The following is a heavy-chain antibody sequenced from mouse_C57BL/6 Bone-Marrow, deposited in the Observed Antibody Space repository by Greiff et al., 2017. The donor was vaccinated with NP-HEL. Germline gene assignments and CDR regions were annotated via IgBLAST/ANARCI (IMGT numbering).Heavy chain of an antibody. V-gene: IGHV1-26*01. D-gene: IGHD1-1*01. CDR3: ARGTTGEGYFNV. CDR2: ISPNNGGT. J-gene: IGHJ1*03. CDR1: GYTFTDYY. Sequence: VQLQQSGPELVKPGASVKISCKASGYTFTDYYMNWVKQSHGKSLEWIGDISPNNGGTSYNQKFKGKATLTVDKSASTAYMELRSLTSEESAVYYWARGTTGEGYFNVWGTGTTVTVSS.